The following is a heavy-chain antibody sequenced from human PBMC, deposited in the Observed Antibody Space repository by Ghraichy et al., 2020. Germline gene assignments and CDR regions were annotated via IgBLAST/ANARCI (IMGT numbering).Heavy chain of an antibody. CDR3: AKDRVTTVATPDGDFQH. J-gene: IGHJ1*01. V-gene: IGHV3-23*01. CDR2: ISGGGGST. Sequence: GGSLRLSCAASGFTFSTYAMSWVRQAPGKGLEWVSAISGGGGSTYYADSVKGRFTISRDNSKNTLYLQMNSLRAEDMAVYYCAKDRVTTVATPDGDFQHWGQGTLVTVSS. D-gene: IGHD4-23*01. CDR1: GFTFSTYA.